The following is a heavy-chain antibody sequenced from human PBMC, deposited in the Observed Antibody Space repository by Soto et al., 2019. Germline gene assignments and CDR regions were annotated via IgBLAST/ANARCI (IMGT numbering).Heavy chain of an antibody. J-gene: IGHJ4*02. CDR1: GFTFSSYG. V-gene: IGHV3-33*01. D-gene: IGHD3-3*01. CDR2: IWYDGSNK. Sequence: GGSLRLSCAASGFTFSSYGMHWVRQAPGKGLEWVAVIWYDGSNKYYADSVKGRFTISRDNSKNTLYLQMNSLRAEDTAVYYCASQGFWSGSQPDYWGQGTLVTVSS. CDR3: ASQGFWSGSQPDY.